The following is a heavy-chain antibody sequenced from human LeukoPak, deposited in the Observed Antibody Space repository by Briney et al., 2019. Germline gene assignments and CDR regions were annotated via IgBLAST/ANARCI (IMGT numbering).Heavy chain of an antibody. CDR3: VRDMGYYDKV. CDR1: GFTFSTSW. V-gene: IGHV3-74*01. J-gene: IGHJ4*02. D-gene: IGHD3-22*01. Sequence: GGSLRLSCATSGFTFSTSWMHWVRQAPGKVLVWVSRINTDGNTRDYADSVKGRFTISRDNAKNTLYLQMNSLRADDTAVYYCVRDMGYYDKVWGQGTLVTVSS. CDR2: INTDGNTR.